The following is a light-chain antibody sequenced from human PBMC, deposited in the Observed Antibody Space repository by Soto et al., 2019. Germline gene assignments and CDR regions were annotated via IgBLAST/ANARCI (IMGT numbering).Light chain of an antibody. CDR3: QQYNNWPWT. J-gene: IGKJ1*01. CDR2: GAS. V-gene: IGKV3-15*01. CDR1: QSVSTN. Sequence: ILMTQSQATLSVSPGKRATLSCRASQSVSTNLAWYQHKPGQAPRLLIYGASTRATGNPARFSGSGSGTEFTLTISSLQSEDFAVYYCQQYNNWPWTFGQGTKVDIK.